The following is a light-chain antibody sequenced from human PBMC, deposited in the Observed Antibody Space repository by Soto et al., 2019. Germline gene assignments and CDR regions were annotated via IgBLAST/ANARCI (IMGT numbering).Light chain of an antibody. CDR1: QSVSSRY. CDR2: GAS. Sequence: IALTQCPDALCLSYGERATLSCRASQSVSSRYLAWYQQKTGQAPRLLIYGASSRDTGIPDRFSGSGSGTDFTLTISRLEPEDFEVYYCQQYGKLPITFGQGTRLEI. V-gene: IGKV3-20*01. CDR3: QQYGKLPIT. J-gene: IGKJ5*01.